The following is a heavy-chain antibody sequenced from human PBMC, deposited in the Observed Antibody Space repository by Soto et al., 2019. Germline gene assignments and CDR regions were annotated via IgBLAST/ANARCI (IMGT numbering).Heavy chain of an antibody. Sequence: ASVKVSCKASGYTFTGYYMHWVRQAPGQGLEWMGWINPNSGGTNYAQKFQGWVTMTRDTSISTAYIELSRLRSDDAAVYYCARNRRDSSSWYSGRYYYYGMDVWGQGTKVTVSS. CDR3: ARNRRDSSSWYSGRYYYYGMDV. J-gene: IGHJ6*02. V-gene: IGHV1-2*04. CDR1: GYTFTGYY. CDR2: INPNSGGT. D-gene: IGHD6-13*01.